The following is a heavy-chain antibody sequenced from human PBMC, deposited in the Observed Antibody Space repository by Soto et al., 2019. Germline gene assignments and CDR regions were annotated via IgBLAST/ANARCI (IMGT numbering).Heavy chain of an antibody. CDR1: GYTFTSYD. J-gene: IGHJ6*02. V-gene: IGHV1-8*01. CDR3: ASFPYSNYYYGMDV. CDR2: MNPNSGNT. D-gene: IGHD4-4*01. Sequence: ASVKVSCKASGYTFTSYDINWVRQATGQGLEWMGWMNPNSGNTGYAQKFQGRVTMTRNTPISTAYMELSSLRSEDTAVYYCASFPYSNYYYGMDVWGQGTTVTVSS.